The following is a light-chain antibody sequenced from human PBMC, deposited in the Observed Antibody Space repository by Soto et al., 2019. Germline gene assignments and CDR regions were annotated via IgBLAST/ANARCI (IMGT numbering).Light chain of an antibody. CDR3: QEYNTWPWT. J-gene: IGKJ1*01. V-gene: IGKV3D-15*01. CDR1: QSVTSN. CDR2: DTS. Sequence: AGERTTLWCRASQSVTSNYLAWYQQKPGRAPGLLIYDTSTRASGVPDRFSGSGSGTEFILTITSLQSEDSAVYYCQEYNTWPWTFGQGTKVDI.